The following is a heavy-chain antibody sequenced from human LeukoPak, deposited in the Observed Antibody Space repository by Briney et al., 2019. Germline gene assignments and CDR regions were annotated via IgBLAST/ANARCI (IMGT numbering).Heavy chain of an antibody. CDR1: GFTFSSYE. CDR3: AKPPLSYSSNWYVDY. Sequence: GGSLRLSCAASGFTFSSYEMNWVRQAPGKGLEWVSYISSSGSTIYYADSVKGRFTISRDNSKNTLYLQMNSLRAEDTAVYYCAKPPLSYSSNWYVDYWGQGTLVTVSS. J-gene: IGHJ4*02. CDR2: ISSSGSTI. V-gene: IGHV3-48*03. D-gene: IGHD6-13*01.